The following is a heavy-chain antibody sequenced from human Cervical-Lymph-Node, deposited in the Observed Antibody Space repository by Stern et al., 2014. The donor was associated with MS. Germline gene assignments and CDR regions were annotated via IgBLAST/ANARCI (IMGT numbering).Heavy chain of an antibody. CDR1: GFTFSDYA. CDR2: ISHNGHKK. Sequence: VQLVESGGGVVQPGRSLRLSCGASGFTFSDYAMHWVRQAPGKGLEWMAVISHNGHKKYYADSVQGRFPISRDNSKNTLYLQIDSLRGEDTAVYYCARERGEVWFGELFALDSWGQGTLVTVSS. D-gene: IGHD3-10*01. CDR3: ARERGEVWFGELFALDS. J-gene: IGHJ4*02. V-gene: IGHV3-30*01.